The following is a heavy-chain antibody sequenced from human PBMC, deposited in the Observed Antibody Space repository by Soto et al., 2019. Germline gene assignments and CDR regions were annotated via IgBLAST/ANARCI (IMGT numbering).Heavy chain of an antibody. CDR1: GFTFSSYE. Sequence: GGSLRLSCAASGFTFSSYEMNWVRQAPGKGLEWVSYISSSGSTIYYADSVKGRFTISRDNAKNSLYLQMNSLRAEDTAGYYCSRGGTRGPFYCCYFYWGQGTLVTVSS. CDR2: ISSSGSTI. D-gene: IGHD2-15*01. J-gene: IGHJ4*02. V-gene: IGHV3-48*03. CDR3: SRGGTRGPFYCCYFY.